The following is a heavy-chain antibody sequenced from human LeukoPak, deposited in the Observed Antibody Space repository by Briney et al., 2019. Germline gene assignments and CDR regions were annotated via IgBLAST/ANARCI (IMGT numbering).Heavy chain of an antibody. CDR3: TTDLLHYDFWSGYYSY. Sequence: GGSLRLSCAASGFTFRNAWMSWVRQAPGKGLEWVGRIKSKTDGGTTDYAAPVKGRFTISRDDSKNTLYLQMNSLKTEDTAVYCCTTDLLHYDFWSGYYSYWGQGTLVTVSS. J-gene: IGHJ4*02. CDR2: IKSKTDGGTT. D-gene: IGHD3-3*01. CDR1: GFTFRNAW. V-gene: IGHV3-15*01.